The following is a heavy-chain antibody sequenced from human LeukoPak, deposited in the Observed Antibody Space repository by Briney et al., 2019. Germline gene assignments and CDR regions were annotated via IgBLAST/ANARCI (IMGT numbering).Heavy chain of an antibody. CDR2: INPNSGGT. CDR3: ARDAIVRDYSNSDY. CDR1: GNTFIGYY. Sequence: EASVKVSCKASGNTFIGYYIHWVRQAPGQGLERMGWINPNSGGTNYAQKFQGRVTMTRDTSISTAYMELSRLTSDDTAVYYCARDAIVRDYSNSDYWGQGTLVTVSS. V-gene: IGHV1-2*02. D-gene: IGHD4-11*01. J-gene: IGHJ4*02.